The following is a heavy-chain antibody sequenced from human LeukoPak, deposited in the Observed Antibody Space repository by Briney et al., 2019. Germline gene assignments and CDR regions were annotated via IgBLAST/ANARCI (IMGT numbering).Heavy chain of an antibody. J-gene: IGHJ6*02. V-gene: IGHV4-34*01. CDR1: GGSFSGYY. CDR2: INHSGST. D-gene: IGHD3-16*02. Sequence: SETLSLTCAVYGGSFSGYYWSWIRQPPGKGLEWIGEINHSGSTNYNPSLKSRVTISVDTSKNQFSLKLSSVTAADTAVYYCARGHRSPSRYLYYYYGMDVWGQGTTVAVSS. CDR3: ARGHRSPSRYLYYYYGMDV.